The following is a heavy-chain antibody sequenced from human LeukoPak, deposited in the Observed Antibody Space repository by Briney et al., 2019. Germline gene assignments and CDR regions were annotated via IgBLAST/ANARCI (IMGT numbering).Heavy chain of an antibody. Sequence: GGSLRLSCAASGFIFSSFGMHWVRQAPGKGLEWVAVISYDGSKKYYVDSAKGRFTISRDNSKKMVYLEMNSLRVEDTALYYCVKSRGPYSSSSGYGMDVWGQGTTVIVSS. V-gene: IGHV3-30*18. CDR3: VKSRGPYSSSSGYGMDV. CDR2: ISYDGSKK. D-gene: IGHD6-6*01. J-gene: IGHJ6*02. CDR1: GFIFSSFG.